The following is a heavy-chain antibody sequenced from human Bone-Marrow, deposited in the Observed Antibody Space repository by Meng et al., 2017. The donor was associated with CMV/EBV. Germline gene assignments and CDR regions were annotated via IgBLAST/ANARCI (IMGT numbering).Heavy chain of an antibody. CDR1: GGSISSSSYY. CDR3: ATDGWAKWIAVAGMDV. Sequence: SETLSLTCTVSGGSISSSSYYWGWIRQPPGKGLEWIGSIYYSGSTYYNPSLKSRVTISVDTSKNQFSLKLSSVTAADTAVYYCATDGWAKWIAVAGMDVWGQGTTVTVSS. CDR2: IYYSGST. J-gene: IGHJ6*02. D-gene: IGHD6-19*01. V-gene: IGHV4-39*02.